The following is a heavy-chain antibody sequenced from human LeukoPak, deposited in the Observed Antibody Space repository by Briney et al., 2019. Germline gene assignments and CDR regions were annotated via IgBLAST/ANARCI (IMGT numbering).Heavy chain of an antibody. D-gene: IGHD1-26*01. CDR3: ARDQGAYYYYGMDV. CDR1: GFTFSSYW. J-gene: IGHJ6*02. V-gene: IGHV3-7*01. Sequence: GGSLRLSCAASGFTFSSYWMSWVRQAPGKGLEWVANIKQDGSEKYYVDSVKGRFTISRDNAKNSLYLQMNSLRAEDTAVYHCARDQGAYYYYGMDVWGQGTTVTVSS. CDR2: IKQDGSEK.